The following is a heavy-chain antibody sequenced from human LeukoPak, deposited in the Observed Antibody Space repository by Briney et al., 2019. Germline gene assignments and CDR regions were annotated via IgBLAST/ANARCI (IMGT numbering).Heavy chain of an antibody. Sequence: GGSLRLSCAASGFTFSSYGMHWVRQAPGKGLEGVAVISYDGSNKYYADSVKGRFTISRDNSKNTLYLQMNSLRAEDTAVYYCAVLANWGVQVFGWGQGTLVTVSS. CDR2: ISYDGSNK. CDR1: GFTFSSYG. V-gene: IGHV3-30*03. D-gene: IGHD7-27*01. CDR3: AVLANWGVQVFG. J-gene: IGHJ4*02.